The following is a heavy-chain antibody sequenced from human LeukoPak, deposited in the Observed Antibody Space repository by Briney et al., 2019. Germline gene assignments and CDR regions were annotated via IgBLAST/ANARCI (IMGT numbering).Heavy chain of an antibody. Sequence: GGSLRLSCAASGFAFANYAMAWVRQAPGKGLEWVSYISSSGSTIYYADSVKGRFTISRDNAKNSLYLQMNSLRAEDTAVYYCANTMYSSGWYYFDYWGQGTLVTVSS. V-gene: IGHV3-48*03. CDR2: ISSSGSTI. CDR1: GFAFANYA. J-gene: IGHJ4*02. D-gene: IGHD6-19*01. CDR3: ANTMYSSGWYYFDY.